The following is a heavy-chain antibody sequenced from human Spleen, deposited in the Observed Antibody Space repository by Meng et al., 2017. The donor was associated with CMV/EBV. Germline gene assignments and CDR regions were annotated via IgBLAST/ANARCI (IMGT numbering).Heavy chain of an antibody. V-gene: IGHV3-23*01. Sequence: GGSLRLSCAASGFTFSSYAMSWVRQAPGKGLEWVSAISGSGGSTYYADSVKGRFTISRDNSKNTLYLQMNSLRAEDTAVYYCARDWPVSSYYYDSSGYWDYWGQGTLVTVSS. CDR2: ISGSGGST. J-gene: IGHJ4*02. CDR1: GFTFSSYA. CDR3: ARDWPVSSYYYDSSGYWDY. D-gene: IGHD3-22*01.